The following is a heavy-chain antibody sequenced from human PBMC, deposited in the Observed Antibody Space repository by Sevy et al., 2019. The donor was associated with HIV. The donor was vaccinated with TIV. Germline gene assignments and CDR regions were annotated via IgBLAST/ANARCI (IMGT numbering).Heavy chain of an antibody. J-gene: IGHJ4*02. CDR3: ARDRGAHSSGYLGTFDY. CDR2: IYYSGST. Sequence: SETLSLTCTVSGGSISSGDYYWSWIRQPPGKGLEWIGYIYYSGSTYYNPSVKSRVTISVDTSKNQFSLKLSSVTAADTAVYYCARDRGAHSSGYLGTFDYWGQGALVTVSS. V-gene: IGHV4-30-4*01. D-gene: IGHD3-22*01. CDR1: GGSISSGDYY.